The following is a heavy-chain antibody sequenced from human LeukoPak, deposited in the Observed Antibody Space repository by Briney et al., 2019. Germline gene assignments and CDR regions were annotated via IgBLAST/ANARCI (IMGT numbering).Heavy chain of an antibody. Sequence: PGGSLRLSCAASGFTFENHAMHWVRQVPGKGLEWVSGTSWNSGGIGYADSVKGRFAISRDNARNSLFLQMNSLRAEDTAVYYCARRSGIAVAGAFDYWGQGTLVTVSS. CDR3: ARRSGIAVAGAFDY. V-gene: IGHV3-9*01. J-gene: IGHJ4*02. CDR2: TSWNSGGI. CDR1: GFTFENHA. D-gene: IGHD6-19*01.